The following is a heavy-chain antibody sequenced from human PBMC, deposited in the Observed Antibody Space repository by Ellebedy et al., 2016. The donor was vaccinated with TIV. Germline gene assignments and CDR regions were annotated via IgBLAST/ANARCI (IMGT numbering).Heavy chain of an antibody. D-gene: IGHD1-1*01. CDR1: GGSISSSSYY. Sequence: GSLRLSCTVSGGSISSSSYYWGWIRQSPGKGLEWIGSLYYSGSTYYNPSLKSRITISVDTSKNQFSLKLSSVTAADTAMYYCTRGGTSYSDYWGQGTLVTVSS. J-gene: IGHJ4*02. CDR2: LYYSGST. V-gene: IGHV4-39*07. CDR3: TRGGTSYSDY.